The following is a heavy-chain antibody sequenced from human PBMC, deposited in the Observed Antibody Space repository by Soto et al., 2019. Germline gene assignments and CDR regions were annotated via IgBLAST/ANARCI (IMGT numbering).Heavy chain of an antibody. CDR3: AREDIVATIAGIFDY. Sequence: QLQLQESGPGLVKPSETLSLTCTVSGGSISSSSYYWGWIRQPPGKGLEWIGSIYYSGSTYYNPSLKSRVTISVDTSKNQFSLKLSSVTAADTAVYYCAREDIVATIAGIFDYWGQGTLVTVSS. D-gene: IGHD5-12*01. CDR1: GGSISSSSYY. J-gene: IGHJ4*02. V-gene: IGHV4-39*02. CDR2: IYYSGST.